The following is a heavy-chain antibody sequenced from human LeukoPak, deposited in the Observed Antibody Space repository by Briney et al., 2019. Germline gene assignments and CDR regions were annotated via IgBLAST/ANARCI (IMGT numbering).Heavy chain of an antibody. CDR3: TTYYYDSSGYPRRFDP. J-gene: IGHJ5*02. CDR2: IIPLFGTA. V-gene: IGHV1-69*01. D-gene: IGHD3-22*01. CDR1: GGTFSSYA. Sequence: SVKVSCKASGGTFSSYAISWVRQAPGQGLEWMGGIIPLFGTANYAQKFQGRVTITADESTSTAYMELSSLRSEDTAVYYCTTYYYDSSGYPRRFDPWGQGTLVTVSS.